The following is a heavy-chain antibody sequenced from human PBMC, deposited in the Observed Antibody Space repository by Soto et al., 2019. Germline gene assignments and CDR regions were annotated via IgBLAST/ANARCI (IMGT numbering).Heavy chain of an antibody. CDR2: IYLIGMP. CDR3: ARERGGYGLFGS. J-gene: IGHJ4*02. V-gene: IGHV4-30-2*01. Sequence: QLQLQESGSGLVKPSHTLSLTCTVSGGSISNAAYSWSWIRQPPGKGLEWIGNIYLIGMPFYNPSLRSRVAISIARSNDQFSLNLKSVTAADTAVYYCARERGGYGLFGSWGQGTLVTVSS. D-gene: IGHD5-18*01. CDR1: GGSISNAAYS.